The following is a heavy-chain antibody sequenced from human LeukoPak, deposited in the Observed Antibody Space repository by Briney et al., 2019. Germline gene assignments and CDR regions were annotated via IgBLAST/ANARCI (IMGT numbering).Heavy chain of an antibody. J-gene: IGHJ4*01. CDR1: GGSLSSHY. CDR3: ARGDEEFDY. V-gene: IGHV4-59*11. Sequence: SETLSLTCTVSGGSLSSHYWSWIRQPPGKGLEWIGYTFYSGSTIYNPSLKSRVAISVDTSKNQFSLKLSSVTAADTAVYYCARGDEEFDYWGHGILVSVSS. CDR2: TFYSGST.